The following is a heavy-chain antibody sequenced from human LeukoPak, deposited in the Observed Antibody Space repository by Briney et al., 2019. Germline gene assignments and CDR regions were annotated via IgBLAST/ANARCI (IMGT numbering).Heavy chain of an antibody. V-gene: IGHV3-49*04. Sequence: GGSLRLSCSPFGLASGDYPITWVRQAPGKGLEWVGFIRSKAYGGTPDYAASIQGRFTISRDDSKNIAYLQMSSLKTEDTAMYYCTTCGTWIDYWGQGTLVTVSS. J-gene: IGHJ4*02. D-gene: IGHD2-21*01. CDR3: TTCGTWIDY. CDR1: GLASGDYP. CDR2: IRSKAYGGTP.